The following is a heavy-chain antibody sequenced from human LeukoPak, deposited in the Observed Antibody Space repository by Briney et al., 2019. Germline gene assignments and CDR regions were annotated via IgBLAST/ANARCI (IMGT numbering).Heavy chain of an antibody. CDR1: GFTFTSSA. CDR2: IVVGSGNT. D-gene: IGHD1-1*01. Sequence: PEASVTVSCKASGFTFTSSAMQWVRQARGQRLEWIGWIVVGSGNTNYAQKFQERVTITRDMSTSTAYMELSSLRSEDTAVYYCAADAVGTYAFDIWGQGTMVTVSS. V-gene: IGHV1-58*02. CDR3: AADAVGTYAFDI. J-gene: IGHJ3*02.